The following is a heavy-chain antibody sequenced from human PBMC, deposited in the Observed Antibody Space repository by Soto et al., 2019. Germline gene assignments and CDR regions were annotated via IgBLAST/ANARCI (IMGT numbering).Heavy chain of an antibody. CDR2: IYSKAGTI. J-gene: IGHJ4*02. CDR1: GYTFTDFG. D-gene: IGHD5-12*01. V-gene: IGHV1-18*01. Sequence: QVQLVQSGAEVQKPGASVTVSCKTSGYTFTDFGITWVRQAPGLGLEWRGWIYSKAGTINFAPKFQGRVIMTTDTSTSTAYMELTSLTFDDSAVYFCARDIGFDIDYWGQGTLVTVS. CDR3: ARDIGFDIDY.